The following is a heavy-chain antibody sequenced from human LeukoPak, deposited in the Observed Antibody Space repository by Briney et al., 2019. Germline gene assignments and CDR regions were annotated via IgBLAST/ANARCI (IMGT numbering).Heavy chain of an antibody. Sequence: PGRSLRLSCAASGFTISSYAMHWVRQAPGKGLEWVAVISYDGSNKYYADSVKGRFTISRDNSKNTLYLQMNSLRAEDTAVYYCAKDSPHYYDILTGYFDYWGQGTLVTVSS. CDR3: AKDSPHYYDILTGYFDY. J-gene: IGHJ4*02. CDR2: ISYDGSNK. CDR1: GFTISSYA. D-gene: IGHD3-9*01. V-gene: IGHV3-30-3*01.